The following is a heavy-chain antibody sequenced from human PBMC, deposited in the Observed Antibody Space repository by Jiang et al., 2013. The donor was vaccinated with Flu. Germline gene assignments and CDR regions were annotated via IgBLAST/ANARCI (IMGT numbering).Heavy chain of an antibody. D-gene: IGHD2-2*01. J-gene: IGHJ6*02. CDR1: VGPSVVTT. CDR2: SIIVEAP. V-gene: IGHV4-34*01. Sequence: LLKPSETLSLTCAVYVGPSVVTTGAGSASPQGRGWSGLGKSIIVEAPTTTRPSRVESPISVDTSKNQFSLKLSSVTAADTAVYYCARIVVVPAALRYYYYGMDVWGQGTTVTVSS. CDR3: ARIVVVPAALRYYYYGMDV.